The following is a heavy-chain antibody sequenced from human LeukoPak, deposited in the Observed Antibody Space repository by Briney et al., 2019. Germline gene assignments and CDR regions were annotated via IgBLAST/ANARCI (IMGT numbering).Heavy chain of an antibody. D-gene: IGHD4-11*01. Sequence: ASVKVSCKASGYTFTGYYMHWVRQAPGQGLEWMGWINPNSGGTNYAQKFQGRVTMTRDTSTSTVYMELSSLRSEDTAVYYCARDGVMTTEEGYFDYWGQGTLVTVSS. CDR1: GYTFTGYY. J-gene: IGHJ4*02. V-gene: IGHV1-2*02. CDR3: ARDGVMTTEEGYFDY. CDR2: INPNSGGT.